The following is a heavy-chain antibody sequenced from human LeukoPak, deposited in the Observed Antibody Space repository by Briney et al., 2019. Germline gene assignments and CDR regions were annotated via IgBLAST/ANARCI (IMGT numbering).Heavy chain of an antibody. CDR1: GFTFSSYS. CDR3: ARDESSGWHNFDY. V-gene: IGHV3-21*04. Sequence: GGSLRLSCTASGFTFSSYSMNWVRQAPGKGLEWVSSISSSSVYIHYADSVKGRFTISRDNAKNSLYLQMNSLRAEDTAVYYCARDESSGWHNFDYWGQGTLVTVSS. J-gene: IGHJ4*02. CDR2: ISSSSVYI. D-gene: IGHD6-19*01.